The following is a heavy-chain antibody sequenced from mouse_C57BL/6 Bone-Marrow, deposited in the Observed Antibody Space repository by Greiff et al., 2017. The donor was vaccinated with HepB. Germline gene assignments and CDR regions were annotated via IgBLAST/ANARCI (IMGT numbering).Heavy chain of an antibody. CDR3: ARRDGSSWYFDV. V-gene: IGHV5-12*01. D-gene: IGHD1-1*01. CDR1: GFTFSDYY. CDR2: ISNGGGST. Sequence: DVQLVESGGGLVQPGGSLKLSCAASGFTFSDYYMYWVRQTPEKRLEWVAYISNGGGSTYYPDTVKGRFTISRDNAKNTLYLQMSRLKSEDTAMYYCARRDGSSWYFDVWGTGTTVTVSS. J-gene: IGHJ1*03.